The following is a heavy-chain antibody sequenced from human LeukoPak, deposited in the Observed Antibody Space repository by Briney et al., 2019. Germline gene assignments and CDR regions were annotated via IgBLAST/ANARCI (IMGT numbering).Heavy chain of an antibody. CDR3: ARDAGLYYYYKDV. D-gene: IGHD3/OR15-3a*01. CDR1: GFTFSNYA. CDR2: VSASGSRA. V-gene: IGHV3-23*01. J-gene: IGHJ6*03. Sequence: GGSLRLSCEGSGFTFSNYAMSWVRQAPGKGPEWVSGVSASGSRAHCADSVKGRFFISRDSSKSTVFLQMNSLRAEDTAVYYCARDAGLYYYYKDVWGKGTTVTVSS.